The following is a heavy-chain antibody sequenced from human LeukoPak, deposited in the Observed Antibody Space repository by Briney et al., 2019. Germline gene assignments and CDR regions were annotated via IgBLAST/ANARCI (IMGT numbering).Heavy chain of an antibody. V-gene: IGHV3-74*01. CDR3: ASGAAAAY. D-gene: IGHD2-15*01. J-gene: IGHJ4*02. CDR2: ISSDGSGT. Sequence: GGSLRLSCAASGXTFSNYWMHWVRQGPGKGLVWVSRISSDGSGTNYADSVKGRFTISRDNAKNTLYLQMNSLRAEDTAVYYCASGAAAAYWGQGTLVTVSS. CDR1: GXTFSNYW.